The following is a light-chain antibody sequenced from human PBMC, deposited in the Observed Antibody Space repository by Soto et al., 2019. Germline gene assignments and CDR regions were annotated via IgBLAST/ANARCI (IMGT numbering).Light chain of an antibody. CDR3: QQRSNWPPFT. CDR2: GAS. Sequence: EIVMTQTPGNLSASPCGRSTLSCRASQSVSSDLAWYQHKPGQAPRLIIFGASTRPTGIPARFSGSGSGTDFTLTISSLEPEDFAVYYCQQRSNWPPFTFGQVRLLEIK. V-gene: IGKV3-11*01. J-gene: IGKJ5*01. CDR1: QSVSSD.